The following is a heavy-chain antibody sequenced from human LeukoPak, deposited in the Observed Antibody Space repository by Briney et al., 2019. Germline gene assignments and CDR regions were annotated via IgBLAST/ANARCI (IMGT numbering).Heavy chain of an antibody. CDR3: TTHFVYSISSGPDYYYYYYMVV. J-gene: IGHJ6*03. D-gene: IGHD6-6*01. V-gene: IGHV3-73*01. CDR2: IRRKANSYAT. Sequence: GGSLRLSCAASGFTFSGSAMHWVRQASGKGLEWVGRIRRKANSYATAYAASVKGRFTISRDASKNTAYLQMNSLKTEDTAVDYCTTHFVYSISSGPDYYYYYYMVVWGKGTTATVSS. CDR1: GFTFSGSA.